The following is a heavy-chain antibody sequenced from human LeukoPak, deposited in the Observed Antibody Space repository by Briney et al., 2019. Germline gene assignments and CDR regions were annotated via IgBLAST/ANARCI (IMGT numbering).Heavy chain of an antibody. D-gene: IGHD4-17*01. Sequence: GGSLRLSCAASGFTFSSYGMHWVRQAPGKGLEWVAVIWYDGSTKYYADSVKGRFTISRDNSKNTLYLQVNSLRAEDTAVYYCARDYGDSMYYFDYWGQGTLVTVSS. CDR3: ARDYGDSMYYFDY. J-gene: IGHJ4*02. V-gene: IGHV3-33*01. CDR1: GFTFSSYG. CDR2: IWYDGSTK.